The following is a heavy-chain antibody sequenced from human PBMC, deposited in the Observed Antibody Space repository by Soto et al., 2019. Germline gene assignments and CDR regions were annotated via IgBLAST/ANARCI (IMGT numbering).Heavy chain of an antibody. CDR3: AGYSGYDYWFDP. CDR1: GYTFTSYY. Sequence: ASVKVSCKASGYTFTSYYMHWVRQAPGQGLEWVGIINPSGGSTSYAQKFQGRVTMTRDTSTSTVYMELSSLRSEDTAVYYCAGYSGYDYWFDPWGQGTLVTVSS. V-gene: IGHV1-46*01. J-gene: IGHJ5*02. D-gene: IGHD5-12*01. CDR2: INPSGGST.